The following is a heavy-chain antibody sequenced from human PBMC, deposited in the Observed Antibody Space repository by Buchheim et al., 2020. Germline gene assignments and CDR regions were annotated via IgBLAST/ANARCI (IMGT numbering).Heavy chain of an antibody. D-gene: IGHD4-11*01. Sequence: QVQLQESGPGLVEPSGTLSLRCAVSGASITTTNWWSWVRQPPGKGLEWIGEIYHSGMTNYNSSLKSRVTMSIDKYNNNFTLHLSSVTAADTAVYYCAREYSNNYFDHWGQGTL. CDR3: AREYSNNYFDH. J-gene: IGHJ4*02. CDR2: IYHSGMT. V-gene: IGHV4-4*02. CDR1: GASITTTNW.